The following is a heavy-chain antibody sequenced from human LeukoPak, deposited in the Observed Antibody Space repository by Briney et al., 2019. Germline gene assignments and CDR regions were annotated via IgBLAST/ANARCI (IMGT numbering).Heavy chain of an antibody. CDR3: ARAAQNGGLDY. CDR2: IYYSGST. CDR1: GGSISSYY. V-gene: IGHV4-59*01. J-gene: IGHJ4*02. D-gene: IGHD4-23*01. Sequence: PSETLSLTCTVSGGSISSYYWSWIRQPPGKGLEWIGYIYYSGSTNYNPSLKSRVTISVDTSKNQFSLKLSSVTAADTAVYYCARAAQNGGLDYWGQGTLVTVSS.